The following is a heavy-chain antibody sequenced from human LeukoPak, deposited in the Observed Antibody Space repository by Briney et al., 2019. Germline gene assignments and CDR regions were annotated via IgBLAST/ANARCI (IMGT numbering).Heavy chain of an antibody. Sequence: SETLSLTCTVSGGSISSYYWSWIRQPPGKGLEWIGYIYYSGSTNYNPSLKSRVTISVDTSKNQFSLKLSSVTAADTAVYYCARSPWLGHSISWYRKTYYFDYWGQGTLVTVSS. V-gene: IGHV4-59*01. CDR1: GGSISSYY. CDR2: IYYSGST. CDR3: ARSPWLGHSISWYRKTYYFDY. J-gene: IGHJ4*02. D-gene: IGHD6-13*01.